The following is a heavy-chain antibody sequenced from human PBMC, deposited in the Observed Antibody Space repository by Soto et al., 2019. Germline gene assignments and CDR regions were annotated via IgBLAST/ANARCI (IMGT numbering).Heavy chain of an antibody. D-gene: IGHD3-3*01. Sequence: SVKVSCKASGGTFSSYAISWVRQAPGQGLEWMGGIIPIFGTANYAQKFQGRVTITADKSTSTAYMELSSLRSEDTVVYYCARDPHPYYDFWSASGSQTYYYYGMGVWGQGTTVTVSS. V-gene: IGHV1-69*06. CDR3: ARDPHPYYDFWSASGSQTYYYYGMGV. CDR1: GGTFSSYA. J-gene: IGHJ6*02. CDR2: IIPIFGTA.